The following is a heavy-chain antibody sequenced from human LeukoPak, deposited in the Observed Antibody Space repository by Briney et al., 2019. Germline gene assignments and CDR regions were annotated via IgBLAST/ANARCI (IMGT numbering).Heavy chain of an antibody. Sequence: ASVKVSCKASGYTFTSYGISWVRQAPGQGFEWMGWISAYNGNTNYAQKLQGRVTMTTDTSTSTAYMELRSLRSDDTAVYYCARVVAAAPNHYYYYGMDVWGQGTTVTVSS. J-gene: IGHJ6*02. D-gene: IGHD2-15*01. CDR3: ARVVAAAPNHYYYYGMDV. CDR1: GYTFTSYG. CDR2: ISAYNGNT. V-gene: IGHV1-18*01.